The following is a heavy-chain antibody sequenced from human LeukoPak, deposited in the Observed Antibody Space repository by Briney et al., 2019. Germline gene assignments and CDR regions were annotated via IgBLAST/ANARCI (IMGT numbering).Heavy chain of an antibody. V-gene: IGHV4-34*01. Sequence: KTSETLSLTCAVYGGSFSGYYWSWIRQPPGKGLEWIGEINHSGSTNYNPSLKSRVAISVDTSKNQFSLKLSSVTAADTAVYYCARLRMVRGVILIKGHFDYWGQGTLVTVSS. D-gene: IGHD3-10*01. CDR3: ARLRMVRGVILIKGHFDY. CDR2: INHSGST. J-gene: IGHJ4*02. CDR1: GGSFSGYY.